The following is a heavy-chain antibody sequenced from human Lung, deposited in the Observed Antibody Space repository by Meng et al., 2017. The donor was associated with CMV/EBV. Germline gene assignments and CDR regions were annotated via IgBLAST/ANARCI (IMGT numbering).Heavy chain of an antibody. J-gene: IGHJ4*02. CDR3: AKGNGMVDS. CDR1: GFSLTTYA. D-gene: IGHD1-1*01. V-gene: IGHV3-33*03. CDR2: VWFDGSKE. Sequence: RLSCEASGFSLTTYAMQWVRRAPGRGLEWVAIVWFDGSKESYVNSVKGRFTVSRDISKNTVYLQMNSLRAEDTAVYYCAKGNGMVDSWGQGTLVTVSS.